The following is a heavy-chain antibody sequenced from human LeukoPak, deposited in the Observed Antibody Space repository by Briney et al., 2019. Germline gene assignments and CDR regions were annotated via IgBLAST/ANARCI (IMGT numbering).Heavy chain of an antibody. CDR1: GYTFTING. CDR3: ARDRNHAFDF. V-gene: IGHV1-18*01. Sequence: GASVKVSCKASGYTFTINGISWVRQAPGQGLEWMGWISANSGNTNYAQGLQGRVTMTTDTSTTTAYMELRSLISDDTAVYYCARDRNHAFDFWGQGTMVTVSS. J-gene: IGHJ3*01. CDR2: ISANSGNT.